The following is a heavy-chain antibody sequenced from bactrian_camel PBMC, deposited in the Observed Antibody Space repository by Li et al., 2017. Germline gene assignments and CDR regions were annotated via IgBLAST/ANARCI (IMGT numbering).Heavy chain of an antibody. J-gene: IGHJ4*01. Sequence: VQLVESGGGLVQPGGSLRLSCAASGFTFSNYAMSWVRKAPGKGLEWVSGISWSGDVTNYADSVKGRFTITQDNAKKTAWLQMNSLKPEDTAMYICATLPGQDNYWGQGTQVTVS. V-gene: IGHV3S40*01. D-gene: IGHD4*01. CDR3: ATLPGQDNY. CDR1: GFTFSNYA. CDR2: ISWSGDVT.